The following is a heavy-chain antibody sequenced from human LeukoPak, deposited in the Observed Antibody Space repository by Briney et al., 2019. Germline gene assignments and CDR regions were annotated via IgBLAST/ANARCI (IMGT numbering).Heavy chain of an antibody. Sequence: GRSLRLSCAASGFTFSSYGMHWVRQAPGKGLEWVAVISYDESNKYYADSVKGRFTISRDNAKSTLYLQMNSLRAEDTAVYYCARGGPIDYWGQGTLVTVSS. J-gene: IGHJ4*02. CDR1: GFTFSSYG. CDR2: ISYDESNK. V-gene: IGHV3-30*03. CDR3: ARGGPIDY.